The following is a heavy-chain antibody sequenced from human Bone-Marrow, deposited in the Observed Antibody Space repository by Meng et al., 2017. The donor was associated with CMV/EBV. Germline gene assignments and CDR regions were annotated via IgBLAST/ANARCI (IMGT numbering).Heavy chain of an antibody. J-gene: IGHJ4*02. Sequence: GPTQVQPRHTLTLTWSFSEFSLRTSGMRMSWIRQPPGEALEWLARSDWDDEKFYRTSMKTRLTISTDTPKNQVVLTMTNMDPVDTATYFCAPAAGRGESFDSWGQGTLVTVSS. D-gene: IGHD3-10*01. CDR2: SDWDDEK. CDR1: EFSLRTSGMR. CDR3: APAAGRGESFDS. V-gene: IGHV2-70D*14.